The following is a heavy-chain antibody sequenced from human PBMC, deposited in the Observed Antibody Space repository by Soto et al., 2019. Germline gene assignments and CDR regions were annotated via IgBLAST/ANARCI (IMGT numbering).Heavy chain of an antibody. CDR2: ISAYNGNT. V-gene: IGHV1-18*01. D-gene: IGHD2-2*02. Sequence: ASVKVSCKASGYTFTSYGISWVRQAPGQGLEWMGWISAYNGNTNYAQKLQGRVTMTTDTSTSTAYMELRSLRSDDTAVYYCARVGGEDIVVVPAAILIGYYYYYSGMDVWGQGTTVTVSS. CDR3: ARVGGEDIVVVPAAILIGYYYYYSGMDV. J-gene: IGHJ6*02. CDR1: GYTFTSYG.